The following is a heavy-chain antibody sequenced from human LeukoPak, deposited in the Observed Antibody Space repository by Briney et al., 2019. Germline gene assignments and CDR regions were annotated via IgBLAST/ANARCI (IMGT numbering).Heavy chain of an antibody. CDR1: GYTFTGYY. CDR3: ARICRIEWFGEFQFDP. V-gene: IGHV1-2*02. D-gene: IGHD3-10*01. Sequence: GASVKVSCKASGYTFTGYYMHWVRQAPGQGLEWMGWINPNSGGTNYAQKFQGRVTMTRDTSISTAYMELSRLRSDDTAVYYCARICRIEWFGEFQFDPWGQGTLVTVSS. CDR2: INPNSGGT. J-gene: IGHJ5*02.